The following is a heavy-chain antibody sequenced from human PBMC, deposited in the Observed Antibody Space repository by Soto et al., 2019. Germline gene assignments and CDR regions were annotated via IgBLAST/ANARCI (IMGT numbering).Heavy chain of an antibody. CDR1: GFTLSSYS. V-gene: IGHV3-48*02. Sequence: EVQLVESGGGMVQPGGSLRVSCAASGFTLSSYSMHWVRQAPGKGLEWVSYISGSGGTIYYADSVKGRFTISRDNAKNSLSVQINSRRDEDTAVYFCARETGLRSSGRSYYFDFWGQGTRVTVSS. D-gene: IGHD6-19*01. CDR2: ISGSGGTI. J-gene: IGHJ4*02. CDR3: ARETGLRSSGRSYYFDF.